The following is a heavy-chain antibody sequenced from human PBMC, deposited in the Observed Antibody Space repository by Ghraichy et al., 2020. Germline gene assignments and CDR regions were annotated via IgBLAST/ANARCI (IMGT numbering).Heavy chain of an antibody. CDR1: GFTFSGFN. J-gene: IGHJ6*02. CDR3: ARASKVVRFYYYDGMDI. CDR2: INSSSRTI. Sequence: GSLNISCVASGFTFSGFNMNWVRQSPGKGLEWLSYINSSSRTIFYADSVKGRFTISRDNAQNSLYLQMNSLRDEDTAIYYCARASKVVRFYYYDGMDIWGPGTTVTVSS. D-gene: IGHD4-23*01. V-gene: IGHV3-48*02.